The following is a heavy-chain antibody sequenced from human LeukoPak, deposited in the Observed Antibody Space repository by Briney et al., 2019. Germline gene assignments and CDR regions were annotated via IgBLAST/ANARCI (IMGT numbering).Heavy chain of an antibody. J-gene: IGHJ4*02. D-gene: IGHD4-23*01. CDR2: IYYSGNT. Sequence: SETLSLTCTVSGGSISSYYWSWIRQPPGKGLEWIGNIYYSGNTNYNPSLKSRVTISVETSKNQFSLKLSSVTAADTAVYYCARQDYGGNSPYFDYWGQGTLVTVSS. CDR1: GGSISSYY. V-gene: IGHV4-59*01. CDR3: ARQDYGGNSPYFDY.